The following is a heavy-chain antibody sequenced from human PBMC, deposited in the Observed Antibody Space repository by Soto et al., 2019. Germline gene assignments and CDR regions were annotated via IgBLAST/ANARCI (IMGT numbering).Heavy chain of an antibody. CDR1: GFTFSSYC. V-gene: IGHV3-21*01. CDR2: ISSSSSYI. Sequence: PGGSLRLSCAASGFTFSSYCMSWVRQAPGKGLEWVSSISSSSSYIYYADSVKGRFTISRDNAKNSLYLQMNSLRAEDTAVYYCARDQVVVAAPDYWGQGTLVTVSS. CDR3: ARDQVVVAAPDY. J-gene: IGHJ4*02. D-gene: IGHD2-15*01.